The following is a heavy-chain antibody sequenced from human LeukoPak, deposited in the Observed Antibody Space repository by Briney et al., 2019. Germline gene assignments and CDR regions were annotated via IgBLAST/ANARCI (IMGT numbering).Heavy chain of an antibody. J-gene: IGHJ5*02. D-gene: IGHD3-10*01. CDR3: ASTITMVRGVIRPRPSNWFDP. V-gene: IGHV4-39*01. CDR2: IYYSGST. CDR1: GGSISSSSYY. Sequence: SETLSLTCTVSGGSISSSSYYWGWIRQPPGKGLEWIGSIYYSGSTYYNPSLKSRVTISVDTSKNQFSLKLSSVTAADPAVYYCASTITMVRGVIRPRPSNWFDPWGQGTLVTVSS.